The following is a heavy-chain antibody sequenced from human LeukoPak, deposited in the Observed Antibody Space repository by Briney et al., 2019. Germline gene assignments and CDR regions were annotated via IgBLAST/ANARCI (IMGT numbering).Heavy chain of an antibody. CDR1: GITFSNYG. Sequence: GGSLRLSCAASGITFSNYGMSWVRQAPGKGLEWVSVIIESGGRTYYADSVKGRFTISRDNAKNSLYLQMNSLRAEDTALYHCARANGDGGGRETLAFDIWGQGTMVTVSS. D-gene: IGHD2-21*01. CDR3: ARANGDGGGRETLAFDI. J-gene: IGHJ3*02. V-gene: IGHV3-23*01. CDR2: IIESGGRT.